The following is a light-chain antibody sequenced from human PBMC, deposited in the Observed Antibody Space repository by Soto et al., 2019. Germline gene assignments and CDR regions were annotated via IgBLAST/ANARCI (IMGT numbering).Light chain of an antibody. CDR2: KAS. J-gene: IGKJ1*01. CDR1: QSITSY. CDR3: QHYNSYSEA. V-gene: IGKV1-5*03. Sequence: IQMTQSPSSLSASVGDRVTITWRASQSITSYLNWYHQKPGKAPKLLIYKASTLKSGVPSRFSGSGSGTEFTLTISSLQPDDFATYYCQHYNSYSEAFGQRTKVDIK.